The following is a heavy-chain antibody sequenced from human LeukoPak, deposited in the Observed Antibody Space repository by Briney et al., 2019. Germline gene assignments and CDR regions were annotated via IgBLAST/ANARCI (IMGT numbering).Heavy chain of an antibody. Sequence: SETLSLTCAVYGGSFSGHYWSWIRQPPGKGLEWIGEIYHSGSTNYNPSLKSRVTISIDTSKNQFSLKVSSVTAADTAVYYCARAHSSGWPHMFDPWGQGTLVTVPS. CDR1: GGSFSGHY. D-gene: IGHD6-19*01. J-gene: IGHJ5*02. CDR3: ARAHSSGWPHMFDP. V-gene: IGHV4-34*01. CDR2: IYHSGST.